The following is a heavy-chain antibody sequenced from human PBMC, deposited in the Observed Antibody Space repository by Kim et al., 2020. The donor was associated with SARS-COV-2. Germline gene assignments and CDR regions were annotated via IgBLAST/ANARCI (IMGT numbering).Heavy chain of an antibody. V-gene: IGHV3-33*01. Sequence: GGSLRLSCAASGFTFSSYGMHWVRQAPGKGLEWVAVIWYDGSNKYYADSVKGRFTISRDNSKNTLYLQMNSLRAEDTAVYYCARDRGVYYDFWSGYGDMEVWGQGTPVTVSS. CDR1: GFTFSSYG. J-gene: IGHJ6*02. CDR2: IWYDGSNK. CDR3: ARDRGVYYDFWSGYGDMEV. D-gene: IGHD3-3*01.